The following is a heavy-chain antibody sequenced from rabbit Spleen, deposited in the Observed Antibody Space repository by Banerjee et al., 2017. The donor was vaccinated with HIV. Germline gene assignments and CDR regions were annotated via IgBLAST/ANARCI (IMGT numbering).Heavy chain of an antibody. CDR3: ARDLTSIIGWNFNL. J-gene: IGHJ4*01. Sequence: QEQLKESGGDLVKPGASLTLTCTASAFSFSSSSYMCWVHQAPGKGLEWIACINTYTDKGVYATWAKGRFTISRTSLTTVTLQMTSLTAADTATYFCARDLTSIIGWNFNLWGPGTLVTVS. D-gene: IGHD1-1*01. V-gene: IGHV1S45*01. CDR1: AFSFSSSSY. CDR2: INTYTDKG.